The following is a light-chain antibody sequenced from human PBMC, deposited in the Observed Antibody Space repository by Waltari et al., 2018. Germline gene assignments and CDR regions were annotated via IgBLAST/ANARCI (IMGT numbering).Light chain of an antibody. CDR2: DVT. J-gene: IGLJ2*01. V-gene: IGLV2-14*03. CDR1: GSAAGASEH. Sequence: QSALTQPASVSGSPGQYTTISCSGVGSAAGASEHLYWHQHHPGKAPRVIIYDVTNRPAGVSDRFSASKSANTAYLTISRLQPEDEADYYCSSQTLDGLVLFGGGTRLTVL. CDR3: SSQTLDGLVL.